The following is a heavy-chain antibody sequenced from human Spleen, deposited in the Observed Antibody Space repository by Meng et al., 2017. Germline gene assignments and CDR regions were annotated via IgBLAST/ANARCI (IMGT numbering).Heavy chain of an antibody. CDR1: GFSFDDYA. Sequence: EVQRVESGGGVVQPGGSLRLSCAASGFSFDDYAMHWVRQTPGKGLEWVCLISWDGGTTYYTDSVKGRFTISRDNSKNSLYLQMNSLKPEDTALYYCVKDMGSSGGSGVDYWGQGTLVTVSS. J-gene: IGHJ4*02. V-gene: IGHV3-43D*04. CDR2: ISWDGGTT. D-gene: IGHD6-19*01. CDR3: VKDMGSSGGSGVDY.